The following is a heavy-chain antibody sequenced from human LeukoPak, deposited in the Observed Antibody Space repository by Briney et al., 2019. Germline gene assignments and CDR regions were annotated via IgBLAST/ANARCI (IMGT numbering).Heavy chain of an antibody. D-gene: IGHD6-19*01. CDR2: IDYRGST. CDR3: ARGRREGSGWLGWFDP. J-gene: IGHJ5*02. Sequence: PSETLSLTCTVSGDSISTYYWSWIRQPPGKGLEWIAYIDYRGSTTYNPSLKSRVTISVDTSKNQFSLRLTSVTAADTAVYYCARGRREGSGWLGWFDPWGQGTLVTVSS. CDR1: GDSISTYY. V-gene: IGHV4-59*12.